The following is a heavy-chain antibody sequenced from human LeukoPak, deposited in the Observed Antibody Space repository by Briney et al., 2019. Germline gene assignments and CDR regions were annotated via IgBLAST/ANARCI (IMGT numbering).Heavy chain of an antibody. CDR2: ISAYQGNT. V-gene: IGHV1-18*01. CDR1: GYSFTSFG. CDR3: ARSVAAAALRYYYYMDV. D-gene: IGHD6-25*01. Sequence: ASVKVSCKASGYSFTSFGMTWVRQAPGQGLEWMGWISAYQGNTNYAQKLQGRVTMTTDTSTSTAYMELRSLSSDDTAVYYCARSVAAAALRYYYYMDVWGEGTTVTVSS. J-gene: IGHJ6*03.